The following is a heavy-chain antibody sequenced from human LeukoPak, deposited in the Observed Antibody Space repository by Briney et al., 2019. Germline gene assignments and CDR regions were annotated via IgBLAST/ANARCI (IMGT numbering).Heavy chain of an antibody. D-gene: IGHD6-19*01. CDR3: AKDHQQWLVKGLDY. J-gene: IGHJ4*02. CDR2: ISYDGSNK. V-gene: IGHV3-30*18. Sequence: GRSLRLSCAASGFTFSSYGMHWVRQAPGKGLEWVAVISYDGSNKYYADSVKGRFTISRDNSKNTLYLQMNSLRAEDTAVYYCAKDHQQWLVKGLDYWGQGTLVTVSS. CDR1: GFTFSSYG.